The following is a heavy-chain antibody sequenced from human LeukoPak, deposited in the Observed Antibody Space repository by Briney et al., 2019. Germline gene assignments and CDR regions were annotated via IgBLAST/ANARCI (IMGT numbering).Heavy chain of an antibody. CDR3: ARESRPGGVGIGALDI. J-gene: IGHJ3*02. CDR2: ISSSSSYI. D-gene: IGHD3-16*01. V-gene: IGHV3-21*01. Sequence: GGSLRLSCAASGFTFSSYSMNWVRQAPGKGLEWVSSISSSSSYIYYADSVKGRFTISRDNAKNSLYLQMNSLRAEDTAVYYCARESRPGGVGIGALDIWGQGTMVTVSS. CDR1: GFTFSSYS.